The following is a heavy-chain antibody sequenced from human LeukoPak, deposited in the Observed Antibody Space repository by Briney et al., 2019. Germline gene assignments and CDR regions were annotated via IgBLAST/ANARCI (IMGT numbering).Heavy chain of an antibody. Sequence: GGSLRLSCSASGFTFSTYAINWVRQAPGKGLEYVSSINSNGGSTYYADSVKARFTISRDNSKNTLYLQMSSLRPEDTAVYFCVKGRLGLAYYFDYWGQGTLVRVSS. V-gene: IGHV3-64D*09. CDR3: VKGRLGLAYYFDY. D-gene: IGHD7-27*01. CDR1: GFTFSTYA. J-gene: IGHJ4*02. CDR2: INSNGGST.